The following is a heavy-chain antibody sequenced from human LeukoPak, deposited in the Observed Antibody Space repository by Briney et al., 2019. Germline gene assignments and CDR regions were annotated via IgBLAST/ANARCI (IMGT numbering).Heavy chain of an antibody. D-gene: IGHD2-2*01. V-gene: IGHV1-18*01. CDR2: ISADNGNT. CDR1: GYTFTSYG. J-gene: IGHJ5*02. Sequence: GASVKVSCTASGYTFTSYGISWVRQAPGQGLEWMGSISADNGNTNYAQKLQGRVAMTTDTSTSTAYMELRRLRSDATAVYYCARDTGGDIVVVPAVFINWFDPWGEGTLVTVSS. CDR3: ARDTGGDIVVVPAVFINWFDP.